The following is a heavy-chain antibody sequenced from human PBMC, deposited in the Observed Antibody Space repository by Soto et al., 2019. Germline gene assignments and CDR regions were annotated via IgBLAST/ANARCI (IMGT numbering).Heavy chain of an antibody. CDR2: IKSKTDGGTT. CDR1: GFTFSNAW. D-gene: IGHD6-19*01. V-gene: IGHV3-15*07. J-gene: IGHJ4*02. Sequence: PGGSLRLSCAASGFTFSNAWMNWVRQAPGKGLEWVGRIKSKTDGGTTDYATPVKGRFTISRDDSKNTLYLQMNSLKTEDTAVYYCNTDGNPRAVATYGYWGQGTLVTVSS. CDR3: NTDGNPRAVATYGY.